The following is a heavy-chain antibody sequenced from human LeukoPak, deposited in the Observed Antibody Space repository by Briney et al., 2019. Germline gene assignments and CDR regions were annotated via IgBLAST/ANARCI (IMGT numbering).Heavy chain of an antibody. J-gene: IGHJ4*02. Sequence: GGSLRLSCAAFGFTFSSHSMNWVRQAPGKGLEWVSSISSSSSYIYYADSVKGRFTISRDNAKNSLYLQMNSLRAEDTAVYYCARGGSSSSSDFDYWGQGTLVTVSS. CDR2: ISSSSSYI. CDR1: GFTFSSHS. D-gene: IGHD6-6*01. V-gene: IGHV3-21*01. CDR3: ARGGSSSSSDFDY.